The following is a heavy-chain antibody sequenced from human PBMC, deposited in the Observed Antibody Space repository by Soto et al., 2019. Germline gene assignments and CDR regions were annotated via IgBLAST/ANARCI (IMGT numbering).Heavy chain of an antibody. CDR3: ARDYYDILTGSPAHNWFDP. Sequence: GASVKVSCKASGYTFTSYYMHWVRQAPGQGLEWMGIINPSGGSTSYAQKFQGRVTMTRDTSTSTVYMELSSLRSEDTAVYYCARDYYDILTGSPAHNWFDPWGQGTLVTVSS. D-gene: IGHD3-9*01. J-gene: IGHJ5*02. CDR2: INPSGGST. CDR1: GYTFTSYY. V-gene: IGHV1-46*03.